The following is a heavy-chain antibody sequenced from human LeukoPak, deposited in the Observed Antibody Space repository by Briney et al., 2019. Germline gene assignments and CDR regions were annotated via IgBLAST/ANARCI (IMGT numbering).Heavy chain of an antibody. CDR1: GFTFSSYG. Sequence: GGSLRLSCAASGFTFSSYGMHWVRQAPGKGLEWVAFIRYDGSNKYYADSVKGRFTISRDNSKNTLYLQMNSLRAEDTAVYYCARDERGSSSPGPLSYMDVWGKGTTVTVSS. CDR2: IRYDGSNK. V-gene: IGHV3-30*02. J-gene: IGHJ6*03. D-gene: IGHD6-6*01. CDR3: ARDERGSSSPGPLSYMDV.